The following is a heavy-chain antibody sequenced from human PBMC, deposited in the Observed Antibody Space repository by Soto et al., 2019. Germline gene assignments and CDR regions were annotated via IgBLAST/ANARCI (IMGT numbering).Heavy chain of an antibody. CDR1: GGSFSGYY. V-gene: IGHV4-34*01. D-gene: IGHD3-10*01. Sequence: QVQLQQWGAGLLKPSETLSLTCAVYGGSFSGYYWSWIRQPPGKGLEWIGEINHSRSTNYNPSLKSRGTISVDTSKNQLSLKLSSVTAADTAVYYCARVGSVSPFDIWGQGTMVTVSS. CDR3: ARVGSVSPFDI. CDR2: INHSRST. J-gene: IGHJ3*02.